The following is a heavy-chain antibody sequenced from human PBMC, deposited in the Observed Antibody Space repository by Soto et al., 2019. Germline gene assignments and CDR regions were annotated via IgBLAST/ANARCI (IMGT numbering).Heavy chain of an antibody. CDR1: GFTFSSYA. V-gene: IGHV3-23*01. Sequence: PGGSLRLSCAASGFTFSSYAMGWVRQAPGKGLEWVSAISGSGGSTYYADSVKGRFTISRDNSKNTLYLQMNSLRAEDTAVYYCAKGGLGLVPAINWFDPWGQGTLVTVSS. CDR2: ISGSGGST. CDR3: AKGGLGLVPAINWFDP. J-gene: IGHJ5*02. D-gene: IGHD2-2*01.